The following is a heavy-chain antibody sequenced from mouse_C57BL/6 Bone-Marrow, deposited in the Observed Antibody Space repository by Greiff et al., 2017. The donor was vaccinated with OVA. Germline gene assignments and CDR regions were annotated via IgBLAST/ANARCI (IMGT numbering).Heavy chain of an antibody. CDR2: SRNKANDYTT. CDR3: ARDAVYEYYAMDY. CDR1: GFTFSDFY. D-gene: IGHD2-3*01. Sequence: EVKLMESGGGLVQSGRSLRLSCATSGFTFSDFYMEWVRQAPGQGLEWIAASRNKANDYTTEYSASVKGRFIVSRDTSQSILYLQMNALRAEYTAIYDCARDAVYEYYAMDYWGQGTSVTVSS. V-gene: IGHV7-1*01. J-gene: IGHJ4*01.